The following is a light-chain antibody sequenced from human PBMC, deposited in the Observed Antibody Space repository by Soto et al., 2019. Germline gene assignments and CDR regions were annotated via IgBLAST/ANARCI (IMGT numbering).Light chain of an antibody. Sequence: QSVLTQPPSLSGAPGQRVTISCTGSRSNIGAGYDVHWYQHLPGTAPKVLIFDNSNRPSGVPDRFSGSKSGTSASLDITGLQAEDEAVYYCHSYDVSLRGPAFGGGTKVTVL. CDR1: RSNIGAGYD. V-gene: IGLV1-40*01. CDR3: HSYDVSLRGPA. CDR2: DNS. J-gene: IGLJ2*01.